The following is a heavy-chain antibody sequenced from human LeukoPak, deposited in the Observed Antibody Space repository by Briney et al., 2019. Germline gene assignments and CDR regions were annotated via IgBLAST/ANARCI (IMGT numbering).Heavy chain of an antibody. J-gene: IGHJ4*02. CDR3: ASASGGFGQLASLDY. CDR1: GGSFSGYY. V-gene: IGHV4-59*01. CDR2: IYHTGST. Sequence: ASETLSLTCAVSGGSFSGYYWSWIRQPPGKGVEWIGFIYHTGSTNYNPSLKSRVTISVDTSKNQFSLRLTSVTAADTAVYFCASASGGFGQLASLDYWGQGALVTVSS. D-gene: IGHD6-6*01.